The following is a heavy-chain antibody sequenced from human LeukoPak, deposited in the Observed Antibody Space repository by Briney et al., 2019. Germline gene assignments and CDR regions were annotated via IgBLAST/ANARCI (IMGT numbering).Heavy chain of an antibody. D-gene: IGHD6-13*01. CDR3: ARDGYSSSWYHPPYYYGMDV. CDR2: INAANGNT. CDR1: GYTFTSYA. Sequence: GASVKVSCKASGYTFTSYAMHWVRQAPGQRLEWMGWINAANGNTKYSQKFQGRVTITRDTSASTAYMELSSLRSEDTAVYYCARDGYSSSWYHPPYYYGMDVWGQGTTVTVSS. V-gene: IGHV1-3*01. J-gene: IGHJ6*02.